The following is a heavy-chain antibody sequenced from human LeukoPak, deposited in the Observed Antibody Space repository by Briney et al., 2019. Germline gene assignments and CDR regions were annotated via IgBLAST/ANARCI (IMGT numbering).Heavy chain of an antibody. CDR2: IYYSGST. CDR1: GGSISSSSYY. J-gene: IGHJ6*03. D-gene: IGHD6-13*01. V-gene: IGHV4-39*01. Sequence: PSETLSLTCTVSGGSISSSSYYWGWIRQPPGKGLEWIGSIYYSGSTYYNPSLKSRVTISVDTSKNQFSLKLSSVTAADTAVYYCARHADSSSWYYYYYYMDVWGKGTTVTVSS. CDR3: ARHADSSSWYYYYYYMDV.